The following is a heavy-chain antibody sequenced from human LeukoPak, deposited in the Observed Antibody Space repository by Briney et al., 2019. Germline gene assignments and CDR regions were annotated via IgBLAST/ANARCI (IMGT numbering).Heavy chain of an antibody. CDR2: ISYDGSNK. CDR1: GFTFSSYA. CDR3: ARDHSSSWYERGPLDY. J-gene: IGHJ4*02. V-gene: IGHV3-30*04. D-gene: IGHD6-13*01. Sequence: GGSLRLSCAASGFTFSSYAMHWVRQAPGKGLEWVAVISYDGSNKYYADSVKGRFTISRDNSMNTLYLQMNSLRAEDTAVYYCARDHSSSWYERGPLDYWGQGTLVTVSS.